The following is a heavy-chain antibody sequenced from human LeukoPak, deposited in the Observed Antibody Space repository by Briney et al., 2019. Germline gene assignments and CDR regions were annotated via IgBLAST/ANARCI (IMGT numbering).Heavy chain of an antibody. CDR1: GFTFTHFG. V-gene: IGHV3-30*02. CDR3: AGPRGGVPAAI. CDR2: INYDGSDK. J-gene: IGHJ4*02. Sequence: PGGSLRLSCAASGFTFTHFGMHWVRQAPGRGLEWVAFINYDGSDKYYTDSVKGRFTISRDNSKNTLYLQMNSLRAEDTAVYYCAGPRGGVPAAIWGQGTLVTVSS. D-gene: IGHD2-2*01.